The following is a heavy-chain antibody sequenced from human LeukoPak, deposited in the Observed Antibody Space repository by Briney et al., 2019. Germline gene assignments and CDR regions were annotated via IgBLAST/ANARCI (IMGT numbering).Heavy chain of an antibody. CDR2: INPNSGGT. D-gene: IGHD3-16*01. CDR3: ARDDYVWGSYGY. CDR1: GYTFTGYY. Sequence: ASVKVSCKASGYTFTGYYMHWVRQAPGQGLAWMGWINPNSGGTNYAQKFQGRVTMTRDTSISTAYMELSRLRSDDTAVYYCARDDYVWGSYGYWGQGTLVTVSS. J-gene: IGHJ4*02. V-gene: IGHV1-2*02.